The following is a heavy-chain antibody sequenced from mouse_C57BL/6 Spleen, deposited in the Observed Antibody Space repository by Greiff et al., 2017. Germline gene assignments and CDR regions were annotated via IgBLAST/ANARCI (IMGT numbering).Heavy chain of an antibody. CDR2: IYPGNSDT. J-gene: IGHJ4*01. CDR3: TGIHYWDVWGMDY. CDR1: GYTFTSYW. Sequence: EVQLQQSGTVLARPGASVKMSCKTSGYTFTSYWMHWVQQRPGQGLAWIGAIYPGNSDTSYNQKFKGKAKLTAVTSASAASMERSSQTNEDSAIYYCTGIHYWDVWGMDYWGQGTSVTVSS. V-gene: IGHV1-5*01. D-gene: IGHD4-1*01.